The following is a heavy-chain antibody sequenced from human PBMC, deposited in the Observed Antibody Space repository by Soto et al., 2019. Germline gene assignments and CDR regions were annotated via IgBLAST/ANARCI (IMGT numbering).Heavy chain of an antibody. CDR1: GYTFTSYA. V-gene: IGHV1-3*01. CDR2: TNAGNGNT. Sequence: GASVKVSCKASGYTFTSYAMHWVRQAPGQRLEWMGWTNAGNGNTKYSQKFQGRVTITRDTSASTAYMELSSLRSEDTAVYYCARDLGGWPDYRGQGTLVTVSS. D-gene: IGHD2-15*01. J-gene: IGHJ4*02. CDR3: ARDLGGWPDY.